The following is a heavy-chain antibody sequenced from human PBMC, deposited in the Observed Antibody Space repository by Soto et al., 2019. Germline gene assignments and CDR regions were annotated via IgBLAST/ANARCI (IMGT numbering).Heavy chain of an antibody. CDR3: ARGAAGRITRGWFDP. D-gene: IGHD3-10*01. CDR2: IYYSGST. V-gene: IGHV4-31*03. J-gene: IGHJ5*02. CDR1: GGSISSGGYY. Sequence: QVQLQESGPGLVKPSQTLSLTCTVSGGSISSGGYYWSWIRQHPGKGLEWIGYIYYSGSTYYNPSLKSRVTIAVDTAKNQFSLKLSSVTAADTAVYSCARGAAGRITRGWFDPWGQGTLVTVSS.